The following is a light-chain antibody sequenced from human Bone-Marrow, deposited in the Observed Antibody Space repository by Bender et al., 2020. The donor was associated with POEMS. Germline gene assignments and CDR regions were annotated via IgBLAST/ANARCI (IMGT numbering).Light chain of an antibody. V-gene: IGLV3-21*02. J-gene: IGLJ2*01. CDR3: QSVDRSGPFVI. CDR1: NSGNKN. Sequence: SYVLTQAPSVSVAPGQTATIICGGENSGNKNVHWYQQKPGQAPVVVVYDDSDRPAGIPERFSGSSSGTTVTLTISGAQAADDGDYYCQSVDRSGPFVIFGGGTKLTVL. CDR2: DDS.